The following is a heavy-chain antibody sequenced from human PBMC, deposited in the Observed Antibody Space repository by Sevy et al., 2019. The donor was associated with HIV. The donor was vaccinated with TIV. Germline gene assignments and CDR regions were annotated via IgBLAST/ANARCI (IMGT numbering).Heavy chain of an antibody. V-gene: IGHV1-8*01. Sequence: ASVKVSCKASGYTFTSYDINWVRQATGQGLEWMGWMNSNSGNTGYAQKFQGRVTMTRNTSISTAYMELSSLRSEDTAVYYCARYYYDSSGYYDYSGMDVWGQGTTVTVSS. CDR3: ARYYYDSSGYYDYSGMDV. CDR1: GYTFTSYD. CDR2: MNSNSGNT. D-gene: IGHD3-22*01. J-gene: IGHJ6*02.